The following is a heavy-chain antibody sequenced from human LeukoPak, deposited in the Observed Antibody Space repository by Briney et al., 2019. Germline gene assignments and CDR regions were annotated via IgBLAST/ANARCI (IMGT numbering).Heavy chain of an antibody. J-gene: IGHJ5*02. Sequence: SETPSLTCAVYGGSFSGYYWSWIRQPPGKGLEWIGEINHSGSTNYNPSLKSRVTISVDTSKNQFSLKLSSVTAADTAVYYCARVGYYGSGSYYNLGYNWFDPWGQGTLVTVSS. V-gene: IGHV4-34*01. D-gene: IGHD3-10*01. CDR2: INHSGST. CDR1: GGSFSGYY. CDR3: ARVGYYGSGSYYNLGYNWFDP.